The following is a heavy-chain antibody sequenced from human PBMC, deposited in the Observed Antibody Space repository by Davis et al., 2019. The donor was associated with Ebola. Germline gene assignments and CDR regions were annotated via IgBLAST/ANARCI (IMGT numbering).Heavy chain of an antibody. Sequence: GESLKISCKDSGNSFTSHWIGWMRQMPGKGLEWMGIIYPGDSDTRYSPSFQGQVTISADKSISTAYLQWSSLKASDTAMYYCARQINSGSRPMDVWGKGTTVTVSS. D-gene: IGHD1-26*01. V-gene: IGHV5-51*01. CDR1: GNSFTSHW. J-gene: IGHJ6*04. CDR3: ARQINSGSRPMDV. CDR2: IYPGDSDT.